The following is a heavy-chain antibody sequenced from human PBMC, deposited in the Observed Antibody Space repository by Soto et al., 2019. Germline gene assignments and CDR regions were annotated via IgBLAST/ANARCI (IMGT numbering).Heavy chain of an antibody. CDR1: GFTCSSYD. CDR3: AKSPYDFWSGPYYYYGMDV. Sequence: PGGSLRLSSAASGFTCSSYDISWGRQAPVKGLYWVSAISGSGGSTCYADSLKGRFTISRDNSKNTLYLQMNSLRAEDTAVYYCAKSPYDFWSGPYYYYGMDVWGQGTTVTVSS. D-gene: IGHD3-3*01. V-gene: IGHV3-23*01. J-gene: IGHJ6*02. CDR2: ISGSGGST.